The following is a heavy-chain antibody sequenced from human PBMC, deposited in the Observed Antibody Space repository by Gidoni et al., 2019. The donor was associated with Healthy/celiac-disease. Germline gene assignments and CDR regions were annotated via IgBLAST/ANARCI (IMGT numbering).Heavy chain of an antibody. CDR3: AKDLARRWLQPRANYFDY. V-gene: IGHV3-23*01. CDR1: GFTFSSYA. CDR2: ISGSGGST. J-gene: IGHJ4*02. D-gene: IGHD5-12*01. Sequence: EVQLLESGGGLVQPGGSLRLSCAASGFTFSSYAMSWVRQAPGKGLEWVSAISGSGGSTYYADSVKGRFTISRDNSKNTLYLQMNSLRAEDTAVYYCAKDLARRWLQPRANYFDYWGQGTLVTVSS.